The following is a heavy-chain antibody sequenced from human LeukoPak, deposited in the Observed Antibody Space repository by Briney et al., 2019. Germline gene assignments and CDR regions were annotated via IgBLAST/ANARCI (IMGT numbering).Heavy chain of an antibody. D-gene: IGHD4-17*01. J-gene: IGHJ3*02. Sequence: ASVKVSCKASGYTFTGYYMHWVRQAPGQGLEWMGWINPNSGGTNYAQKFQGRVTVTRDTSISTAYMELSRLRSDDTAVYYCARGYGDYVDAFDIWGQGTMVTVSS. CDR3: ARGYGDYVDAFDI. CDR1: GYTFTGYY. V-gene: IGHV1-2*02. CDR2: INPNSGGT.